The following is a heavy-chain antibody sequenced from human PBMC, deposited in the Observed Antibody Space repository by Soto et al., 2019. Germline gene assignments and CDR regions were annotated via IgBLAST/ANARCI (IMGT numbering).Heavy chain of an antibody. CDR3: EGLGAHLLSDAFDI. CDR1: GFTFSNAW. CDR2: IKSKTDGGTT. V-gene: IGHV3-15*01. Sequence: GGSLRLSCAASGFTFSNAWMSWVRQAPGKGLEWVGRIKSKTDGGTTDYAAPVKGRFTISRDDSKNTLYLQMNSLKTEDTAVYYCEGLGAHLLSDAFDIWGQGTMVTVSS. J-gene: IGHJ3*02.